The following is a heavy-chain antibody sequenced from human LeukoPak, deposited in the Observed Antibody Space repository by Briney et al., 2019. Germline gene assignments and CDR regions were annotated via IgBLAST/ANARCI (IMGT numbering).Heavy chain of an antibody. D-gene: IGHD6-13*01. CDR1: GFTFSSYA. J-gene: IGHJ3*02. Sequence: GGSLRLSCAASGFTFSSYAMSWVRQAPGKGLEWVSAISGSGGSTYYADSVKGRFTISRDNSKNTLYLQMNSLRAEDTAVYYGAKGVVRYSSSWYNAFDIWGKGTMVTVSS. CDR2: ISGSGGST. V-gene: IGHV3-23*01. CDR3: AKGVVRYSSSWYNAFDI.